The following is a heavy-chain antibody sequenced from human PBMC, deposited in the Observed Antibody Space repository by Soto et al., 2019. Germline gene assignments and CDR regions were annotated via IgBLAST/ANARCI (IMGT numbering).Heavy chain of an antibody. J-gene: IGHJ6*02. Sequence: ASVTVSCKASGYTFTGYYMHWVRQAPGQGLEWMGWINPNSGGTNYAQKFQGRVTMTRDTSISTAYMELSRLRSDDTAVYYCAAREGRYYYGMDVWGQGTTVTVSS. CDR1: GYTFTGYY. V-gene: IGHV1-2*02. CDR2: INPNSGGT. CDR3: AAREGRYYYGMDV.